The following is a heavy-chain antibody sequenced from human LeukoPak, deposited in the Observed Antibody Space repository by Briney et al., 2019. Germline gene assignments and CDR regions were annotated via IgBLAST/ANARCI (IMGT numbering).Heavy chain of an antibody. CDR3: ARLRGNYLPDY. Sequence: SETLSLTCAVSGGSMTNYYWSWIRQPPGKGLEWIGYIYYSGSTNYNPSLKSRLTISVDTSENQFSLRLSSVTAADTAVYYCARLRGNYLPDYWGQGTLVTVSS. CDR1: GGSMTNYY. CDR2: IYYSGST. D-gene: IGHD4-11*01. J-gene: IGHJ4*02. V-gene: IGHV4-59*01.